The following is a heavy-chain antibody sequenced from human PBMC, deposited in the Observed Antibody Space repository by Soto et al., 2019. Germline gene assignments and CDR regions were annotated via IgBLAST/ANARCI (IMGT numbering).Heavy chain of an antibody. J-gene: IGHJ5*02. Sequence: QVQLQQWGAGLLKPSETVSLTCAVYGGSFIGYYGTWIRQPPGKGLEWIGEINHSGSTNYNPSLKSRVTISADTSKNRFSLRLISVTAADTAVYYCATLGHYDFWSGFRKGNWFDPWGQGTLVTVSS. CDR3: ATLGHYDFWSGFRKGNWFDP. V-gene: IGHV4-34*01. CDR1: GGSFIGYY. CDR2: INHSGST. D-gene: IGHD3-3*01.